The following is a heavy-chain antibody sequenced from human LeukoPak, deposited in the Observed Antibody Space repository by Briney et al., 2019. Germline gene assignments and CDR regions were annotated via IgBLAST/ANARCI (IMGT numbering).Heavy chain of an antibody. J-gene: IGHJ6*02. CDR3: ARDGDSTEMATGYYGMDV. Sequence: ASVKVSFKASGYTFTGYYMHWVRQAPGQGLEWMGWINPNSGGTNYAQKSQGRVTMTRDTSISTAYMELSRLRSDDTAVYYCARDGDSTEMATGYYGMDVWGQGTTVTVSS. CDR2: INPNSGGT. CDR1: GYTFTGYY. D-gene: IGHD5-24*01. V-gene: IGHV1-2*02.